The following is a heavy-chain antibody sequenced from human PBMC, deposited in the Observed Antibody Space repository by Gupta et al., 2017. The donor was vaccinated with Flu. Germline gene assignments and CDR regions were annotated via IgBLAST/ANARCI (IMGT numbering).Heavy chain of an antibody. D-gene: IGHD6-19*01. CDR3: AKTPPSNGWHYFDH. CDR1: GLTFSSYA. Sequence: SGLTFSSYAMNWVRQAPGKGLEWVSSISGSGGSTYYADSVKGRFTISRDNSKDTLHLQMDSLRAEDTAIYYCAKTPPSNGWHYFDHWGQGTLVTVSS. V-gene: IGHV3-23*01. CDR2: ISGSGGST. J-gene: IGHJ4*02.